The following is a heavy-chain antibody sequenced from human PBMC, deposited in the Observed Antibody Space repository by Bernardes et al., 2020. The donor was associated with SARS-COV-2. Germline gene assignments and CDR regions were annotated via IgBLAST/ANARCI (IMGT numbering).Heavy chain of an antibody. CDR3: ARGGTSSIWFDP. V-gene: IGHV4-59*01. D-gene: IGHD2-2*01. J-gene: IGHJ5*02. CDR2: FYSSGST. CDR1: GGSISSNY. Sequence: SETLSLTCTVSGGSISSNYWSWIRQAPGKGRKWIGNFYSSGSTNYNPPLNSRVTISVDMSKNQFSLKLSSVTTADTAVYYCARGGTSSIWFDPWGQGTLVTVSS.